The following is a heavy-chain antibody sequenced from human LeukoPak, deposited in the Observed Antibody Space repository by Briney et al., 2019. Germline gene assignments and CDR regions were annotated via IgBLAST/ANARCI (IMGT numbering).Heavy chain of an antibody. CDR1: GFTFSNYW. V-gene: IGHV3-7*03. CDR3: AKASGTNSDYYYYYKDV. D-gene: IGHD1-26*01. J-gene: IGHJ6*03. Sequence: GGSLRLSCAVSGFTFSNYWMTWVRQTPGKGLEWVASIKQDGSEKYYVDSVKGRFTISRDNAKNSLYLQMNSLRAEDTAVYYCAKASGTNSDYYYYYKDVWGKGTTVTVSS. CDR2: IKQDGSEK.